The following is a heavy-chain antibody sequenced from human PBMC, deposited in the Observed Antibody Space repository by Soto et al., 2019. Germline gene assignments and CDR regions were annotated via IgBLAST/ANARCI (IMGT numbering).Heavy chain of an antibody. CDR1: GGSFSGYY. Sequence: PSETLSLTCAEYGGSFSGYYWSWIRQPPGKGLEWIGEVNHSGSTNYNPSLKSRVTISVDTSKNQFSLKLSSVTAADTAVYYCARGWSGLVIIRFDPWGQGTLVAVSS. V-gene: IGHV4-34*01. D-gene: IGHD3-9*01. CDR3: ARGWSGLVIIRFDP. J-gene: IGHJ5*02. CDR2: VNHSGST.